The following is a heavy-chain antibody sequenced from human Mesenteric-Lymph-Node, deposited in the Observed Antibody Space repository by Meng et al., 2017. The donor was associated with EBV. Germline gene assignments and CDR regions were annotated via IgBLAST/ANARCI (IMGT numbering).Heavy chain of an antibody. J-gene: IGHJ5*02. V-gene: IGHV4-34*01. CDR1: AGSVSCYC. CDR3: ARQGYCRTTTCSTWFDP. CDR2: IHHSETA. Sequence: VPHRQCAQCGVEPSETSALSSLIYAGSVSCYCWNWSRQAPRKGREWIGKIHHSETADYNPYLEDRVIISADTAKTQFSLKLTTVTAADTAVYYCARQGYCRTTTCSTWFDPWGQGTLVTVSS. D-gene: IGHD2-2*01.